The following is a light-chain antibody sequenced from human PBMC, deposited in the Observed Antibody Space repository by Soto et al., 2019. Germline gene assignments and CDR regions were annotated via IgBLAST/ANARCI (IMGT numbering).Light chain of an antibody. Sequence: QSVLTQSPSASASLGASVKLTCTLSSGHSSYAIAWHQQQPEKGPRYLMRLNSDGSHTKGDGIPDRFSGSSSGAERYLTISSLQSEDEADYYCQTWGTGIWVVGGGTQLAVL. J-gene: IGLJ3*02. CDR3: QTWGTGIWV. V-gene: IGLV4-69*01. CDR2: LNSDGSH. CDR1: SGHSSYA.